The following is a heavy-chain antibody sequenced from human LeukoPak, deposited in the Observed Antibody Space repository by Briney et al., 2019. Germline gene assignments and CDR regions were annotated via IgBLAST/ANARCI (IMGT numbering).Heavy chain of an antibody. V-gene: IGHV4-38-2*01. CDR2: IYHTGST. Sequence: SETLSLTCAVSGYSISSGYYWGWIRQPPGKGLEWIGSIYHTGSTYYNPSLKSRVTISVDTSKNQFSLKLSSVTTADTAVYYCARSGDGYNPSSWGQGTLVTVSS. D-gene: IGHD5-24*01. CDR1: GYSISSGYY. J-gene: IGHJ5*02. CDR3: ARSGDGYNPSS.